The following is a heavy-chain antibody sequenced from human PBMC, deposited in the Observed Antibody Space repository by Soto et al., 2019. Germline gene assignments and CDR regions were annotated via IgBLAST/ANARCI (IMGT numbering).Heavy chain of an antibody. CDR3: ASVTRTCISTSCYRYYYGMDV. V-gene: IGHV4-39*07. Sequence: SETLALTCTFSYGSINSIYYYWGWIRQPPGKWLEWIGNMYYSGSASYNPSLKSRVTISVDTSKNQVSLKLSSVTAADTAVYYCASVTRTCISTSCYRYYYGMDVWGQGTTVT. CDR2: MYYSGSA. CDR1: YGSINSIYYY. D-gene: IGHD2-2*02. J-gene: IGHJ6*02.